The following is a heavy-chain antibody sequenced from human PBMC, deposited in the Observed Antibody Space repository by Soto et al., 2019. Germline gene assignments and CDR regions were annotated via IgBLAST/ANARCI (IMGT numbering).Heavy chain of an antibody. Sequence: EVQLVESGGGLVKPGGSLRLSCAASGFTFNNAWMTWVRQVPGKGLEWVARIRSKTDGGTADLAAPVKDRFIISRDDSKNTLFLERNSLKTEDTAVYHWTTLSYCRGSSCFSVLDSWGQGNLVTVSS. D-gene: IGHD2-2*01. CDR2: IRSKTDGGTA. CDR1: GFTFNNAW. J-gene: IGHJ4*02. V-gene: IGHV3-15*01. CDR3: TTLSYCRGSSCFSVLDS.